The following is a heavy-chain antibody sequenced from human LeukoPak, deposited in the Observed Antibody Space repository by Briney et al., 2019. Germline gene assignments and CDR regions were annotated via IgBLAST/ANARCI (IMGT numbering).Heavy chain of an antibody. D-gene: IGHD5-24*01. V-gene: IGHV1-46*01. J-gene: IGHJ4*02. CDR1: GWTFTSYY. CDR2: INPSDGST. CDR3: ARGRWLQSFDY. Sequence: GAAVTVSFKASGWTFTSYYMHWVRQPPAQGREGMGIINPSDGSTSYAHKFQGRVTMTSDTSTSTVYMELSSLRSEDTAVYYCARGRWLQSFDYWGQGSLVTVSS.